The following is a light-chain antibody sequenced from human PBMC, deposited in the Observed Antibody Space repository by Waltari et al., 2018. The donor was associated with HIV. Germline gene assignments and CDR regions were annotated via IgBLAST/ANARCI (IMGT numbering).Light chain of an antibody. J-gene: IGKJ3*01. CDR2: RAS. CDR1: QNISTW. V-gene: IGKV1-5*03. CDR3: QHPIKT. Sequence: DIQMTQSPSTLSASVGDRVTITCRASQNISTWVAWYQQKPGKAPKLLIYRASNLESGVPSRFSGSGSGTEFTLTISSLQPDDLATYYCQHPIKTFGPGTKVEIK.